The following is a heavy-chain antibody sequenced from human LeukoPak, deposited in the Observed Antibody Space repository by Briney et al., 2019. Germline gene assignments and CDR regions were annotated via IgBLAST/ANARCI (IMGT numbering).Heavy chain of an antibody. CDR1: GFTFSSYG. CDR2: ISYDGSNK. V-gene: IGHV3-30*03. J-gene: IGHJ4*02. Sequence: GRSLRPSCAASGFTFSSYGMHWVRQAPGKGLEWVAVISYDGSNKYYADSVKGRFTISRDNSKNTLYLQMNSLRAEDTAVYYCARGEKYSSSPTPPDYWGQGTLVTVSS. CDR3: ARGEKYSSSPTPPDY. D-gene: IGHD6-13*01.